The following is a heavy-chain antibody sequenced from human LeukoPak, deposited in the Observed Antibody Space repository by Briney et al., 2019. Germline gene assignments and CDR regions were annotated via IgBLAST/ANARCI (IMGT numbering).Heavy chain of an antibody. CDR3: ARYDVWGSYRAFDY. CDR2: IYYSGST. J-gene: IGHJ4*02. Sequence: SETLSLTCTVSGGSISSRSYYWGWIRQPPGKGLEWIGSIYYSGSTNYNPSLKSRVTISVDTSKNQFSLKLSSVTAADTAVYYCARYDVWGSYRAFDYWGQGTLVTVSS. D-gene: IGHD3-16*02. V-gene: IGHV4-39*07. CDR1: GGSISSRSYY.